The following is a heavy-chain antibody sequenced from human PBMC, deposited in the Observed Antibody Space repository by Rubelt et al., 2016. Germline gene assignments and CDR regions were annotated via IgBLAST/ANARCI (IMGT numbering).Heavy chain of an antibody. CDR1: GGSISSYY. Sequence: QLQLQESGPGLVKPSETLSLTCTVSGGSISSYYWSWIRQPPGDGLEWIGYIYYSGNVKYNPSLKSRVTISLDTSKNQFSLNLSSVTAAGTAVYSCGRGRTALGGDFYLDSWGQGLLVTVSS. J-gene: IGHJ4*02. CDR3: GRGRTALGGDFYLDS. V-gene: IGHV4-59*12. D-gene: IGHD3-10*01. CDR2: IYYSGNV.